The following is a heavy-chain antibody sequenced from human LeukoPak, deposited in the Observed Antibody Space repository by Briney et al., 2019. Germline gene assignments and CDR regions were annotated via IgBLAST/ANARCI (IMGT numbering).Heavy chain of an antibody. J-gene: IGHJ4*02. V-gene: IGHV3-20*04. CDR1: GFTFDDYG. CDR3: ARARYYDSSGYYGY. CDR2: INWNGGST. D-gene: IGHD3-22*01. Sequence: GGSLRLSCAASGFTFDDYGMSWVRQAPGKGLEWVSGINWNGGSTGYADSVKGRFTISRDNAKNSLYLQMNSLRAEDTALYYCARARYYDSSGYYGYWGQGTLVIVSS.